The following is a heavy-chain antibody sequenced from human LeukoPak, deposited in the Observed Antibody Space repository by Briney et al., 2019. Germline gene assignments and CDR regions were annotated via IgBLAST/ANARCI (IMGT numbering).Heavy chain of an antibody. Sequence: PSETLSLTCTVSGGSISSGDYYWSWIRQPPGKGLEWIGYIYYSGSTYYNPSLKSRVTISVDTSKNQFSLKLSSVTAADTAVYYCARGTPSPRYEIPFDAFDIWGQGTMVTVSS. CDR1: GGSISSGDYY. CDR3: ARGTPSPRYEIPFDAFDI. D-gene: IGHD3-9*01. V-gene: IGHV4-30-4*08. J-gene: IGHJ3*02. CDR2: IYYSGST.